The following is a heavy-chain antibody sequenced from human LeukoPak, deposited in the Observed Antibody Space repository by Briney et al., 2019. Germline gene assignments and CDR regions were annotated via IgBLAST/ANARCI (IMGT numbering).Heavy chain of an antibody. CDR2: INPNSGGT. Sequence: ASVKVSCKASGYTFTSYGISWVRQAPGQGLEWMGWINPNSGGTNYAQKFQGRVTMTRDTSISTAYMELSRLRSDDTAVYYCARDSLTVYGMDVWGQGTTVTVSS. CDR1: GYTFTSYG. D-gene: IGHD3-9*01. V-gene: IGHV1-2*02. CDR3: ARDSLTVYGMDV. J-gene: IGHJ6*02.